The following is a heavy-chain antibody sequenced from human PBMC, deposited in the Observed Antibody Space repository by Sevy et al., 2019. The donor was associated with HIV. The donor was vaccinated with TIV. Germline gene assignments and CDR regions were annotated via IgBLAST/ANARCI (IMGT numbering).Heavy chain of an antibody. Sequence: GGSLRLSCAASGLSVSRNYLSWVRQAPGKGLEWVSVIYAGGSTYYADSVKGRFTVSRDKAKNTLYYQMNSLRAGDSAVYYCGSQLGIGGFDIWGQGTMVTVSS. D-gene: IGHD7-27*01. CDR2: IYAGGST. J-gene: IGHJ3*02. V-gene: IGHV3-53*01. CDR1: GLSVSRNY. CDR3: GSQLGIGGFDI.